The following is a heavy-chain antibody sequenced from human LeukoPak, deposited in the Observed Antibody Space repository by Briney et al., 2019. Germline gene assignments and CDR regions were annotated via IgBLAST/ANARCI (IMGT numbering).Heavy chain of an antibody. J-gene: IGHJ4*02. Sequence: SETLSLTCTVSVGSISSYYWSCIRQPPGKGLEWIGYIYYSGSTNYIPSLQSRVNISVDTSKQQFSLNLSSVTAADTAVYYCARVGSSGTFDYWGQGTLVTVSS. CDR3: ARVGSSGTFDY. V-gene: IGHV4-59*01. CDR2: IYYSGST. CDR1: VGSISSYY. D-gene: IGHD6-19*01.